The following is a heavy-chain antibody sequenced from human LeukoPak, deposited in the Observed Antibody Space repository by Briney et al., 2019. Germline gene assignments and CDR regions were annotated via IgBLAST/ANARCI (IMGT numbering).Heavy chain of an antibody. Sequence: ASVKVSCKASGYTFTTYDINWVRQATGQGLEWMGWMNLNSANTGYAQKFQGRVTITRNTSISTAYMELNSLRSDDTAVYYCARARLVRGPVTPLYYFDYWGQGVLVTVSS. CDR3: ARARLVRGPVTPLYYFDY. D-gene: IGHD2-8*02. CDR1: GYTFTTYD. CDR2: MNLNSANT. J-gene: IGHJ4*02. V-gene: IGHV1-8*01.